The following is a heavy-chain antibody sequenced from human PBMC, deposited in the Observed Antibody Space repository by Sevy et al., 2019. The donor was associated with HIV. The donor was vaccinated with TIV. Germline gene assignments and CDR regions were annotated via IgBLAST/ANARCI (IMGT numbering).Heavy chain of an antibody. CDR3: VREGHSSGRAGIFNI. Sequence: GGCLRLSCVVSEFIFRASVMHWVRQAPGKGLEWVALNSFDGTTNFNGDSMKGRFTVSRDNSKNTLYLQMNSLRDDDTALYYCVREGHSSGRAGIFNIWGPGTMVTVSS. CDR2: NSFDGTTN. V-gene: IGHV3-30*04. D-gene: IGHD3-22*01. J-gene: IGHJ3*02. CDR1: EFIFRASV.